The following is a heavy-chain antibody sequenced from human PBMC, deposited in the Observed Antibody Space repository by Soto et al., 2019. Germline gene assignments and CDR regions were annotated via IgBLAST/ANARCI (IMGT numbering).Heavy chain of an antibody. CDR1: NGSISSSSYY. V-gene: IGHV4-39*01. CDR3: ARFLRGTYPIDY. J-gene: IGHJ4*02. CDR2: IYYSGRT. Sequence: LLILSQTCTVSNGSISSSSYYCVRKKQPPGKGLEWTGYIYYSGRTYYNPSLKSRVTISVDTSTSQFSLRLNSVTAADTAVYYCARFLRGTYPIDYWGQGTLVTVSS. D-gene: IGHD1-26*01.